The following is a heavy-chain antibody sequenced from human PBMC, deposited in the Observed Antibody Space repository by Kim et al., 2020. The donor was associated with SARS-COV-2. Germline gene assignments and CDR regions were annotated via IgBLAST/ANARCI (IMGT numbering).Heavy chain of an antibody. V-gene: IGHV6-1*01. J-gene: IGHJ4*02. CDR3: ARTSDWNDGGVDY. Sequence: YAVSVKSRITINPDTSKNQFSLQLNSVTPEDTAVYYCARTSDWNDGGVDYWGQGTLVTVSS. D-gene: IGHD1-1*01.